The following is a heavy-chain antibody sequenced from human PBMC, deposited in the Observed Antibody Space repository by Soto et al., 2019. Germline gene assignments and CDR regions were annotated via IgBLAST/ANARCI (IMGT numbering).Heavy chain of an antibody. CDR2: IYYSGST. V-gene: IGHV4-59*08. J-gene: IGHJ4*02. CDR3: ARRGGSGWYFDY. D-gene: IGHD6-19*01. CDR1: GGSISSYY. Sequence: ASETLSLTCTVSGGSISSYYWSWIRQPPGKGLEWIGYIYYSGSTNYNPSLKSRVTISVDTSKNQFSLKLSSVTAADPAVYYCARRGGSGWYFDYWGQGTLVTVSS.